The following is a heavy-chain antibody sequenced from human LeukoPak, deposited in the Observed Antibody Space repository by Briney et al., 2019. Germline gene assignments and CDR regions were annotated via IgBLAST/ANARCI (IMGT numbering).Heavy chain of an antibody. D-gene: IGHD1-26*01. CDR1: GDSVSSKTVA. CDR3: VRDPVGGSTIFDC. V-gene: IGHV6-1*01. J-gene: IGHJ4*02. CDR2: TYYRSKWYY. Sequence: SQTLSLTCAISGDSVSSKTVAWNWIRQSPSRGLEWLGRTYYRSKWYYDYSVAVKSRVTINPDTSKNQFSLQLSSVTPEDTAVYYCVRDPVGGSTIFDCWGQGTLVTVSS.